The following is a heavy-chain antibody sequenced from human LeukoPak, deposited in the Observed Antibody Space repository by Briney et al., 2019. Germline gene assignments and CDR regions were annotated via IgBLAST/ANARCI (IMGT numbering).Heavy chain of an antibody. CDR3: ARASALTGTSRTSDDAFDI. CDR1: GYTFSTYG. CDR2: VSAYNDNT. Sequence: ASLKVSCTASGYTFSTYGITWVRQAPGQGLEWMGWVSAYNDNTNYAQKFQGRVTMTTDASTSTAYMELRSLRSDDTAVYYCARASALTGTSRTSDDAFDIWGQGTKVTVSS. J-gene: IGHJ3*02. V-gene: IGHV1-18*01. D-gene: IGHD1-7*01.